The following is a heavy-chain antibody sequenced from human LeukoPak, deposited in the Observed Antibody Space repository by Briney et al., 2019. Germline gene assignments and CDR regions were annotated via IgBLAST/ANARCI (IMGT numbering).Heavy chain of an antibody. CDR3: AELGITMIGGV. Sequence: GGSLRLSCAASGFTFSSYEMNWVRQAPGRGLEWVAYISSSGSTLYYADAVKGRFTISSDNAKNSLCLQMNSLRADDTAVYYCAELGITMIGGVWGKGTTVTIPS. CDR2: ISSSGSTL. J-gene: IGHJ6*04. V-gene: IGHV3-48*03. CDR1: GFTFSSYE. D-gene: IGHD3-10*02.